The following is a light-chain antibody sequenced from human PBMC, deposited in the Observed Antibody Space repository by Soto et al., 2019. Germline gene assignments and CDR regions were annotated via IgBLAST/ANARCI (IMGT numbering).Light chain of an antibody. CDR1: QSISSW. CDR2: KAS. J-gene: IGKJ5*01. V-gene: IGKV1-5*03. Sequence: DIPMTQSPSTLSASVGDRVTITCRASQSISSWLAWYQQKPGKAPKLLIYKASSLESGVPSRFSGSGSGTAFTITSSSLQPDDFAPYYCQQYNSYSSTFGQGTRLEIK. CDR3: QQYNSYSST.